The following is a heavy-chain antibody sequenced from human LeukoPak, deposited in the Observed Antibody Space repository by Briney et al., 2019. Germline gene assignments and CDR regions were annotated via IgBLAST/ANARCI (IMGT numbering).Heavy chain of an antibody. CDR2: INPSGGGT. Sequence: ASVKVSCKASGYTFTSYYMQWVRQAPGQGLEWMGFINPSGGGTTYAQNFQGRVTLTRDMSTNTVYMELSSLRSEDTAVYYCARDAAAHGLFDYWGQGTMVTVSS. CDR3: ARDAAAHGLFDY. D-gene: IGHD6-13*01. J-gene: IGHJ4*02. CDR1: GYTFTSYY. V-gene: IGHV1-46*01.